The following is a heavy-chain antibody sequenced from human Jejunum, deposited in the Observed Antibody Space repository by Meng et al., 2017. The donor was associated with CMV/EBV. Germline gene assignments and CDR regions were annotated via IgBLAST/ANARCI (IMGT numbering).Heavy chain of an antibody. V-gene: IGHV4-39*07. CDR3: ARTPVTPRGLFDY. CDR1: GGSSSSGRCC. J-gene: IGHJ4*02. D-gene: IGHD4-23*01. CDR2: IFPSGST. Sequence: SGGSSSSGRCCWDWIRQSRGRGLEWIGSIFPSGSTYCTPSLKSRVTMSVDTSENQFSLKLTSVTAADTAVYYCARTPVTPRGLFDYWGQGTLVTVSS.